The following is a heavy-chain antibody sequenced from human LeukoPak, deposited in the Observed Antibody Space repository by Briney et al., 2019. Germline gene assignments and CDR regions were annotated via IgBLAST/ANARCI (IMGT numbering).Heavy chain of an antibody. CDR3: ARDSLDYYCMDV. D-gene: IGHD1-1*01. CDR1: EFTFRSNN. Sequence: GRSLRLSCAAAEFTFRSNNMHWVRQAPGTGLEWVAFIRNDGSNKYYADSVKGRFTISRDNSKNTLYLQMNSLRAEDTAVYYCARDSLDYYCMDVWGKGTTVTVSS. CDR2: IRNDGSNK. V-gene: IGHV3-30*02. J-gene: IGHJ6*03.